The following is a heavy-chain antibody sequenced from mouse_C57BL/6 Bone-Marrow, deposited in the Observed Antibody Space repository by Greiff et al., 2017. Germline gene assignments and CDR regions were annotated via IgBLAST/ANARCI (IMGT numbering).Heavy chain of an antibody. CDR3: AIHYYGSSLFDY. Sequence: VQLQQPGAELVKPGASVKVSCKASGYTFTSYWMHWVKQRPGQGLEWIGRIHPSDSATNYNQKFKGKATLTVDNASSTAYMQLSSLTSEDSAVYYCAIHYYGSSLFDYWGQGTTLTVSS. D-gene: IGHD1-1*01. V-gene: IGHV1-74*01. CDR2: IHPSDSAT. CDR1: GYTFTSYW. J-gene: IGHJ2*01.